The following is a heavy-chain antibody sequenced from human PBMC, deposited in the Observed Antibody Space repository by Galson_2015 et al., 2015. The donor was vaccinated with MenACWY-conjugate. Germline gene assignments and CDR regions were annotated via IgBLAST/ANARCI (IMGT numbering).Heavy chain of an antibody. CDR2: IFDGSGNT. CDR3: ARGAGVGDAGRLDY. V-gene: IGHV1-3*01. CDR1: GYTFTSYA. Sequence: SVKVSCKASGYTFTSYAVHWVRQAPGQRLEWMGWIFDGSGNTKYSQNFQGRVTITRDTSASTDYMELRSLRSEDTAVYYCARGAGVGDAGRLDYGGQGTLVPVSS. J-gene: IGHJ4*02. D-gene: IGHD1-26*01.